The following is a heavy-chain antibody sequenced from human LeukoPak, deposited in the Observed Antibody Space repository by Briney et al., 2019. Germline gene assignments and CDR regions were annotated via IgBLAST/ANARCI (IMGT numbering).Heavy chain of an antibody. D-gene: IGHD5-24*01. CDR2: ISGSGGST. CDR1: GFTFSSYG. CDR3: ARDGYNWLSRSPNFDH. J-gene: IGHJ4*02. Sequence: GGSLRLSCAASGFTFSSYGMSWVRQAPGKGLEWVSAISGSGGSTYYADSVKGRFTISRDNSKNTLYLQMNSLRAEDTAVYYCARDGYNWLSRSPNFDHWGQGTLVTVSS. V-gene: IGHV3-23*01.